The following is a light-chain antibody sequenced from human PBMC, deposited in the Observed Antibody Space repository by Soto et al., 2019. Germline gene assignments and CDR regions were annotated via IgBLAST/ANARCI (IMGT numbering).Light chain of an antibody. Sequence: IQLTQSPSSLSASIGDRVTITCRASQGIRNYLAWYQQKPGKAPKLLIYGAVTLQSGVPSRFSGSGSGTDFTLTISSLQPDDLATYYCQQLNHFPPFTFGPGTKVDLQ. V-gene: IGKV1-9*01. J-gene: IGKJ3*01. CDR1: QGIRNY. CDR3: QQLNHFPPFT. CDR2: GAV.